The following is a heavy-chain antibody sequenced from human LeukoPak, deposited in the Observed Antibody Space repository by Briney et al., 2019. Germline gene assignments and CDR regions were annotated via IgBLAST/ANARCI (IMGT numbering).Heavy chain of an antibody. J-gene: IGHJ5*02. CDR1: GDSISTSNSY. CDR2: IYYSGNT. V-gene: IGHV4-39*01. CDR3: ARVFRYYYGSGSYQSSVWFDP. Sequence: RPSETLSLTCSVSGDSISTSNSYWGWIRQPPGKGLEWIGSIYYSGNTYYNASLKSRVTISVDTSKNQFSLKLSSVTAADTAVYYCARVFRYYYGSGSYQSSVWFDPWGQGTLVTVSS. D-gene: IGHD3-10*01.